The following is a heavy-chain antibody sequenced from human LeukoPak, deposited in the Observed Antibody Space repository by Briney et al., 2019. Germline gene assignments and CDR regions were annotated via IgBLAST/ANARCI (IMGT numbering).Heavy chain of an antibody. D-gene: IGHD2-2*01. CDR3: AREDACSSTSCYTNNWFDP. J-gene: IGHJ5*02. CDR2: IYYSGST. CDR1: GGSISSYY. Sequence: SETLSLTCTVSGGSISSYYWSSIRQPPGKGLEWIGYIYYSGSTSHNPSLKSRVTISVDTSENQFSLKLSSVTAADTAVYYCAREDACSSTSCYTNNWFDPWGQGILVTVSS. V-gene: IGHV4-59*01.